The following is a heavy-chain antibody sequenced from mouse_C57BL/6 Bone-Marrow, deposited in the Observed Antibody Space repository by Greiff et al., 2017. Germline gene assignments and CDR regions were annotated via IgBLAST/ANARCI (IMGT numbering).Heavy chain of an antibody. CDR3: ARDLGRLWYSDV. D-gene: IGHD1-2*01. CDR1: GYTFTSYW. CDR2: IDPSDSYT. Sequence: QVQLQQPGAELVRPGTSVKLSCKASGYTFTSYWMHWVKQRPGQGLEWIGVIDPSDSYTNYNQKFKGKATLTVDTSSSTAYMPLSSMTSEDSAVDDCARDLGRLWYSDVWGTGTTVTVSS. V-gene: IGHV1-59*01. J-gene: IGHJ1*03.